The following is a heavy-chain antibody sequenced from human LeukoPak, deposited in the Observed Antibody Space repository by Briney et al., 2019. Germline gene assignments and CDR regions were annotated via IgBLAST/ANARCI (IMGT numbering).Heavy chain of an antibody. J-gene: IGHJ4*02. CDR3: ASGQFLVSNDY. Sequence: PSEALSLTCTVSGGSVSGGSYYWSWIRQPPGKGLEWIGYFYYTGSTNYNPSLKSRVTIDTSKNQFSLRLSSVTAADTAVYYCASGQFLVSNDYWGQGILVTVSS. CDR1: GGSVSGGSYY. D-gene: IGHD5/OR15-5a*01. CDR2: FYYTGST. V-gene: IGHV4-61*01.